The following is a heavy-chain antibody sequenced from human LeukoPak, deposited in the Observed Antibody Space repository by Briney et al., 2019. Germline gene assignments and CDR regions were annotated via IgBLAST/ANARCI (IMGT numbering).Heavy chain of an antibody. CDR1: GGSISSYY. Sequence: PSETLSLTCTVSGGSISSYYWSGIRQPPGKALEWIGYIYYSGSTNYNPSLKSRVTISVDTSKNQFSLKLSSVTAADTAVYYCARGGYDFWSGYYPYYYGMDVWGQGTTVTVSS. CDR3: ARGGYDFWSGYYPYYYGMDV. D-gene: IGHD3-3*01. J-gene: IGHJ6*02. V-gene: IGHV4-59*01. CDR2: IYYSGST.